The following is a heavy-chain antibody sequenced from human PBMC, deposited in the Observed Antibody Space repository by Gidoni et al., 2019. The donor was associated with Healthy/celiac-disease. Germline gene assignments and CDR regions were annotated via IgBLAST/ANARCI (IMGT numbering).Heavy chain of an antibody. Sequence: QVQLVQSGAEVKKPGASVKVSCKASGYTFTGSYMHWVRQAPGQGLEWMGWINPNSGGTNYAQKFQGRVTMTRDTSISTAYMELSRLRSDDTAVYYCARDQDRGAVVRGVIIAYWGQGTLVTVSS. V-gene: IGHV1-2*02. J-gene: IGHJ4*02. CDR1: GYTFTGSY. D-gene: IGHD3-10*01. CDR3: ARDQDRGAVVRGVIIAY. CDR2: INPNSGGT.